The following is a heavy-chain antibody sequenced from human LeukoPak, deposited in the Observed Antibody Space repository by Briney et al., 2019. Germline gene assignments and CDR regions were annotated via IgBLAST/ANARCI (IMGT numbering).Heavy chain of an antibody. D-gene: IGHD1-14*01. CDR3: AKHYHTTFDY. CDR2: INPNSGDT. V-gene: IGHV1-8*03. Sequence: GASVKVSCKASGYTFTSYDINWMRQATGQEPEWLGWINPNSGDTGYAQRFQGRVTITRDTSISTAYMELSNLRSGDTAVYYCAKHYHTTFDYWGQGSLVIVSS. CDR1: GYTFTSYD. J-gene: IGHJ4*02.